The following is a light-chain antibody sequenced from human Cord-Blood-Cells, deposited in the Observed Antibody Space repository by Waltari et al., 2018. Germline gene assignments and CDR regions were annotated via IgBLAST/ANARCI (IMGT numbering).Light chain of an antibody. CDR3: SSYTSSSTSV. J-gene: IGLJ3*02. CDR2: YVS. CDR1: SSDVGGYNY. V-gene: IGLV2-14*01. Sequence: QSALTQPASVSGSPGQSITISCTGTSSDVGGYNYVSWYQQHPGKAPKLLIYYVSKRPSGVSNRFSGSTSGNTASLTISGLQAEDEADYYCSSYTSSSTSVFGGGTKLTVL.